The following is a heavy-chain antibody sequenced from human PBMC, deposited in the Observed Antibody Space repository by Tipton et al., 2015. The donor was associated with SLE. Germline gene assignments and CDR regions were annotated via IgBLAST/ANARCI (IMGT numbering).Heavy chain of an antibody. CDR1: GGSISSSSNY. CDR2: VYFSGNT. CDR3: ARGRLWLHY. Sequence: TLSLTCTVSGGSISSSSNYWGWIRQPPGKGLEWIGSVYFSGNTYYNPSLKSRVTISLDTSKNQFSLRLTSVTAADTAVYYCARGRLWLHYRGQGTLVTVSS. J-gene: IGHJ4*02. V-gene: IGHV4-39*07. D-gene: IGHD5-18*01.